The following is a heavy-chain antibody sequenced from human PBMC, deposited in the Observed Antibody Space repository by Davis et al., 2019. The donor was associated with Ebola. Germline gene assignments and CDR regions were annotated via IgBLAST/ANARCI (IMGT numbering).Heavy chain of an antibody. Sequence: GSLRLSCAVYGGSFSGYYWSWIRQPLGKGLEWIGELNHSGSTNYNPSLKSRVTISVDTSKNQFSLKLSSVTAADTAVYYCARGFSSSWSDLDYWGQGTLVTVSS. CDR1: GGSFSGYY. D-gene: IGHD6-13*01. V-gene: IGHV4-34*01. CDR3: ARGFSSSWSDLDY. J-gene: IGHJ4*02. CDR2: LNHSGST.